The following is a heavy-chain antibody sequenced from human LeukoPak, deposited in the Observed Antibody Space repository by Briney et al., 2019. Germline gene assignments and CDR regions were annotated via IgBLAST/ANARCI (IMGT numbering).Heavy chain of an antibody. J-gene: IGHJ4*02. Sequence: ASVMVSCKASGYSFSDYPMHWVRQAPGQGLEWMGRINFNSGGTSYAQNFQGGVTMTRDTSINTAYMELSGLTSDDTAVYYCARGGSGSGYLYYFDHWGQGTLVSVPS. D-gene: IGHD3-10*01. V-gene: IGHV1-2*06. CDR3: ARGGSGSGYLYYFDH. CDR2: INFNSGGT. CDR1: GYSFSDYP.